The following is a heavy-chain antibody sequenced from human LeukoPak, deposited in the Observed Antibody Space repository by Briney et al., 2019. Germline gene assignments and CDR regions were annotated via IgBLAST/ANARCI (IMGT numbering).Heavy chain of an antibody. J-gene: IGHJ1*01. D-gene: IGHD1-26*01. CDR1: GLTFSNYV. CDR2: LSGSGGST. V-gene: IGHV3-23*01. Sequence: GGSLRLSCAASGLTFSNYVMSWVRQAPGKGLEWVSALSGSGGSTYCADFVKGRFTISRDNSKNTVYLQMSSLRAEDTAVYYCAREDFQPWGQGTLVTVSS. CDR3: AREDFQP.